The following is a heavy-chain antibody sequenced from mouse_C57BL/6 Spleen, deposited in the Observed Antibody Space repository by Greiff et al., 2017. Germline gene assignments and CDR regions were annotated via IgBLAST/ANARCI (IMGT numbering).Heavy chain of an antibody. Sequence: VQLQESGAELARPGASVKLSCKASGYTFTSYGISWVKQRTGQGLEWIGEICPRSGNTYYTEKFKGKATLTADNSSSTAYMELRSLSSEDSAVYFCTSIPFITTVVDFDYWGQGTTLTVSS. V-gene: IGHV1-81*01. J-gene: IGHJ2*01. CDR2: ICPRSGNT. CDR3: TSIPFITTVVDFDY. CDR1: GYTFTSYG. D-gene: IGHD1-1*01.